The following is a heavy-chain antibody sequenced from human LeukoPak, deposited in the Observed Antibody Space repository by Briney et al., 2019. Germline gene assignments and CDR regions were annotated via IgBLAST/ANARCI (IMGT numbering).Heavy chain of an antibody. CDR3: TREFGSAFDP. CDR2: ISYSGNT. Sequence: SETLSLTCTVSGGSISGYFWSWIRRPPGKGLEWIGYISYSGNTNHNPSLKSRVTISLDTSKNQFSLKVRSVTAADTAVYYCTREFGSAFDPWGQGTLVTVSS. D-gene: IGHD3-10*01. CDR1: GGSISGYF. J-gene: IGHJ5*02. V-gene: IGHV4-59*01.